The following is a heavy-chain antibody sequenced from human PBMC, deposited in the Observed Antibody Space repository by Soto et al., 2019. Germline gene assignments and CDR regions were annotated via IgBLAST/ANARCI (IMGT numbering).Heavy chain of an antibody. CDR1: GFTFCSYL. CDR3: VRTSLVVAAATREDY. Sequence: EVTLVASGGGLVQPGETLRLTCTASGFTFCSYLMHWVRQAPGKGLVWVSSINSDGSSTSYAGSVKGRFTISRDNAKNTLYLQMNSLRAEDTAVYYCVRTSLVVAAATREDYWGQGTLVTVSA. V-gene: IGHV3-74*01. D-gene: IGHD2-15*01. J-gene: IGHJ4*02. CDR2: INSDGSST.